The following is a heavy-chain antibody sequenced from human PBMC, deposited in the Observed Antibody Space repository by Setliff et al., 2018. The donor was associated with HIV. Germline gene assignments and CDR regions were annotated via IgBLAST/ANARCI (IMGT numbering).Heavy chain of an antibody. CDR1: GASITSHY. CDR2: IYSTGST. Sequence: LSLTCTVSGASITSHYWSWIRQSPGRELEWIGYIYSTGSTNYNPSLQSRVTISMVASRNQFSLKVTSVTAADTAVYYCAKGAGFYGDYTFDHWGQGRQVTVSS. D-gene: IGHD4-17*01. CDR3: AKGAGFYGDYTFDH. V-gene: IGHV4-59*11. J-gene: IGHJ4*02.